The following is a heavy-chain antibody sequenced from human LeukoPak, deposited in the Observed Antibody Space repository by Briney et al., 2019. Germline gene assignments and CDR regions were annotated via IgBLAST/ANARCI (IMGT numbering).Heavy chain of an antibody. CDR2: ISGSGGST. V-gene: IGHV3-23*01. J-gene: IGHJ4*02. D-gene: IGHD3-22*01. CDR3: AKINSYYYDSSGYLDY. CDR1: GFTFSGYG. Sequence: PGGSLRLSCAASGFTFSGYGMSWVRQAPGKGLKWVSAISGSGGSTYYADSVKGRFTISRDNSKNTLYLQMNSLRAEDTAVYYCAKINSYYYDSSGYLDYWGQGTLVTVSS.